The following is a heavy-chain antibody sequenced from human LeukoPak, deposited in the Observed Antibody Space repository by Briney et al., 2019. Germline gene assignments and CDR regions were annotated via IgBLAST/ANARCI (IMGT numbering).Heavy chain of an antibody. J-gene: IGHJ4*02. CDR1: GGSFSGYY. V-gene: IGHV4-34*01. CDR3: ARARGSSWYLDY. CDR2: INHSGST. Sequence: SETLSLTCAVYGGSFSGYYWSRIRQPPGKGLEWIGEINHSGSTNYNPSLKSRVTISVDTSKNQFSLKLSSVTAADTAVYYCARARGSSWYLDYWGQGTLVTVSS. D-gene: IGHD6-13*01.